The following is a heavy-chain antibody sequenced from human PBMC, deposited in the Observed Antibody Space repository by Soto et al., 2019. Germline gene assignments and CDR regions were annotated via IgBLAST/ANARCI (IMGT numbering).Heavy chain of an antibody. Sequence: GASVKVSCKASGYTFTSYGISWVRQAPGQGLEWMGWISAYNGNTNYAQKLQGRVTMTTDTSTSTAYMELRSLRSDDTAVYYCARDSPTTVIDHYGMDGWGQGSTVTVSS. J-gene: IGHJ6*02. CDR2: ISAYNGNT. CDR1: GYTFTSYG. V-gene: IGHV1-18*01. D-gene: IGHD4-17*01. CDR3: ARDSPTTVIDHYGMDG.